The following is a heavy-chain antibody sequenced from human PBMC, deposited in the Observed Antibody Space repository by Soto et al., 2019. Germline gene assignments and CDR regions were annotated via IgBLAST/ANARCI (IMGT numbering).Heavy chain of an antibody. Sequence: QVQLQQWGAGLLKPSETLSLTCAVYGGSFSGYYWSWIRQTPGKGLEWIGEINHSGSTNYNPSLKSRVTISVDTSKNQFSLKLSSVTAADTAVYYCARGPSIAAARMDVWGQGTTVTVSS. J-gene: IGHJ6*02. D-gene: IGHD6-13*01. V-gene: IGHV4-34*01. CDR2: INHSGST. CDR3: ARGPSIAAARMDV. CDR1: GGSFSGYY.